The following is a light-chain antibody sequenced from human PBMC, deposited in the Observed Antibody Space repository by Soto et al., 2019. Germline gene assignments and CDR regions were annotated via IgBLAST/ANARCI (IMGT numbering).Light chain of an antibody. CDR1: QRVRSS. J-gene: IGKJ4*01. CDR3: QQRHNWPLT. V-gene: IGKV3-11*01. Sequence: EIVLTQSPATLSLSPGARATLSCRASQRVRSSLAWYHQRPGQPPRLLISDASNRATGIPARFSGSGSGTDFTLTISSLGPEDSAVYYWQQRHNWPLTFGGGTKVEI. CDR2: DAS.